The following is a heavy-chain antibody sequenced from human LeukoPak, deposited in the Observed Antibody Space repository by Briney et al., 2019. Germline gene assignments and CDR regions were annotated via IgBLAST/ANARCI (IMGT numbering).Heavy chain of an antibody. CDR1: GGSISSYY. J-gene: IGHJ1*01. D-gene: IGHD2-15*01. CDR3: ARGWSGYFQH. V-gene: IGHV4-59*08. CDR2: IYYSGST. Sequence: SETLSLTCTVSGGSISSYYGSWIRQPPGKGLEWIGYIYYSGSTNYNPSLKSRVTISVDTSKNQFSLKLSSVTAADTAVYYCARGWSGYFQHWGQGTLVTVSS.